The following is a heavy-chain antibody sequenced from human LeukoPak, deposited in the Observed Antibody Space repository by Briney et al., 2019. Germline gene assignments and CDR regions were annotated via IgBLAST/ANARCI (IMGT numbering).Heavy chain of an antibody. D-gene: IGHD4-23*01. CDR1: GFTFSSYG. Sequence: GGSLRLSCAASGFTFSSYGMSWVRQAPGKGLEWVSAISGSGGSTYYADSVKGRFTISRDNSKNTLYLQMNSLRAEDTAVYYCASSPGGARPFDYGGQGTLATVSS. V-gene: IGHV3-23*01. J-gene: IGHJ4*02. CDR3: ASSPGGARPFDY. CDR2: ISGSGGST.